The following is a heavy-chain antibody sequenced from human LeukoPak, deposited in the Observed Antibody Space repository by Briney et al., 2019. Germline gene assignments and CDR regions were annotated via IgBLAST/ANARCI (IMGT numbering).Heavy chain of an antibody. CDR3: AKASTRYYDFWSGYWYYFDY. CDR2: IYTSGST. CDR1: GGSISSGSYY. V-gene: IGHV4-61*02. D-gene: IGHD3-3*01. Sequence: SETLSLTCTVSGGSISSGSYYWGWVRQPGGKGLEWIVRIYTSGSTYYNSSLKSRVTISVDTSKTQFSLKLSSVTAADTAVYYCAKASTRYYDFWSGYWYYFDYWGQGTLVTVSS. J-gene: IGHJ4*02.